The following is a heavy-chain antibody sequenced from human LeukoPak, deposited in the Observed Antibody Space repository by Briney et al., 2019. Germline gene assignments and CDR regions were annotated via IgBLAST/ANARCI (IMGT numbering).Heavy chain of an antibody. CDR3: AKGVSTLSHDILTGLLGY. V-gene: IGHV3-30*18. J-gene: IGHJ4*02. CDR2: ISYDGSNK. D-gene: IGHD3-9*01. Sequence: GGSLRLSCAASGFTFSSYGMHWVRQAPGKGLEWVAVISYDGSNKYYADSVKGRFTISRDNSKNTLYLQMNSLRAEDTAVYYCAKGVSTLSHDILTGLLGYWGQGTLVTVSS. CDR1: GFTFSSYG.